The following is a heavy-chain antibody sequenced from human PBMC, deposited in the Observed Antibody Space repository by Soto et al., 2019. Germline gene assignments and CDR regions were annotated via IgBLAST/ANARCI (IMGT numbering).Heavy chain of an antibody. Sequence: ASVKVSCKASGYTFTSYGISWVRQAPGQGLEWMGWISAYNGNANYAQKLQGRVTMTTDTSTSTAYMELRSLRSDDAAVYYSARDDVYCSSTSCSFDYWGQGTLVTVSS. D-gene: IGHD2-2*01. CDR3: ARDDVYCSSTSCSFDY. J-gene: IGHJ4*02. CDR2: ISAYNGNA. V-gene: IGHV1-18*01. CDR1: GYTFTSYG.